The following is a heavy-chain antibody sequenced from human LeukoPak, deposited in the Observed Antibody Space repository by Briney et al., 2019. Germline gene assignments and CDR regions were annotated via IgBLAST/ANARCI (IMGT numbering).Heavy chain of an antibody. CDR2: INSDGSST. V-gene: IGHV3-74*01. Sequence: GGSLRLSCAASGFTFNRYWMHWVRQVPGKGLVWVSRINSDGSSTTYTDSVKGRFTISRDNARNTLYLQMNSLRAEDTAVYYCARGRGTIYMFDYWGQGTLVTVSS. CDR1: GFTFNRYW. J-gene: IGHJ4*02. D-gene: IGHD2/OR15-2a*01. CDR3: ARGRGTIYMFDY.